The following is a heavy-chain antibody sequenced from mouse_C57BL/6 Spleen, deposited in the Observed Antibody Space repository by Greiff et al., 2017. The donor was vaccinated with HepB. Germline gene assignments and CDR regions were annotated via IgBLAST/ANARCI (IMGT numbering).Heavy chain of an antibody. D-gene: IGHD1-1*01. Sequence: QVQLKQPGAELVKPGASVKLSCKASGYTFTSYWMHWVKQRPGQGLEWIGMIHPNSGSTNYNEKFKSKATLTVDKSSSTAYMQLSSLTSEDSAVYYCAHYYGSPFAYWGQGTLVTVSA. J-gene: IGHJ3*01. V-gene: IGHV1-64*01. CDR1: GYTFTSYW. CDR2: IHPNSGST. CDR3: AHYYGSPFAY.